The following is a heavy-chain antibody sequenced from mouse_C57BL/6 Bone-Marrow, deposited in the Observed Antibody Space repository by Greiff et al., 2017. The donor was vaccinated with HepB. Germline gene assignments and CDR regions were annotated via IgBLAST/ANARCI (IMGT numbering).Heavy chain of an antibody. D-gene: IGHD2-4*01. CDR3: VYDYDYFDY. Sequence: EVKVVESGGGLVKPGGSLKLSCAASGFTFSSYAMSWVRQTPEKRLEWVATISDGGSYTYYPDNVKGRFTISRDNAKNNLYLQMSHLKSEDTAMYYCVYDYDYFDYWGQGTTLTVSS. CDR1: GFTFSSYA. V-gene: IGHV5-4*03. J-gene: IGHJ2*01. CDR2: ISDGGSYT.